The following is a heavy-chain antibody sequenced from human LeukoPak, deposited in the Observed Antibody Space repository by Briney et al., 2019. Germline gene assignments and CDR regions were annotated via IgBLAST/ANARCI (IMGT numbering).Heavy chain of an antibody. CDR3: ARVPLRLGELSFPSHAFDI. J-gene: IGHJ3*02. CDR1: GYTFISYD. D-gene: IGHD3-16*02. CDR2: MNPNSGNT. Sequence: ASVKVSCKASGYTFISYDINWVRQATGQGLEWMGWMNPNSGNTGYAQKFQGRVTMTSNTSISTAYMELSSLRSEDTAVYYCARVPLRLGELSFPSHAFDIWGQGTMVTVSS. V-gene: IGHV1-8*01.